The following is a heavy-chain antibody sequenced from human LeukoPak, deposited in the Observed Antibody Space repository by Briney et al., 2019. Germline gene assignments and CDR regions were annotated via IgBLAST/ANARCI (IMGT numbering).Heavy chain of an antibody. CDR3: ASPGVMNYYGSGSYWDV. CDR1: GGTFSSYA. J-gene: IGHJ6*04. V-gene: IGHV1-69*05. D-gene: IGHD3-10*01. Sequence: RGASVKVSCKASGGTFSSYAISWVRQAPGQGLEWMGGIIPIFGTANYAQKFQGRVTITTDESTSTAYMELSSLRSEDTAVYYCASPGVMNYYGSGSYWDVWAKGPRSPSPQ. CDR2: IIPIFGTA.